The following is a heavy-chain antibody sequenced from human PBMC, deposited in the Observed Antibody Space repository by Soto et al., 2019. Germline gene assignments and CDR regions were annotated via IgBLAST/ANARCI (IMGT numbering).Heavy chain of an antibody. CDR2: IYPGDSDT. Sequence: PGESLKISCKGTGYSFTSYWIGWVRQMPGKGLEWMGIIYPGDSDTRDSPSFQGQVTISADKSISTAYLQWTSLKASDTAMYYCASSGYSYGFGGPPHYYIEYWGLGTLVTVSS. D-gene: IGHD5-18*01. CDR3: ASSGYSYGFGGPPHYYIEY. V-gene: IGHV5-51*01. J-gene: IGHJ4*02. CDR1: GYSFTSYW.